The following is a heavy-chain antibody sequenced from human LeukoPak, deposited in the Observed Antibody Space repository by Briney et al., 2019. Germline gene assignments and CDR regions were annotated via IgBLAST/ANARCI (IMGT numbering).Heavy chain of an antibody. Sequence: SETLSLTCTVSGGSISSGSYYWSWIRQPAGKGLEWIGRIYTSGSTNYNPSLKSRVTISVDTSKNQFSLKLSSVTAADTAVYYCARGTNIAARPLYFDYWGQGTLVTVSS. CDR2: IYTSGST. V-gene: IGHV4-61*02. CDR1: GGSISSGSYY. CDR3: ARGTNIAARPLYFDY. J-gene: IGHJ4*02. D-gene: IGHD6-6*01.